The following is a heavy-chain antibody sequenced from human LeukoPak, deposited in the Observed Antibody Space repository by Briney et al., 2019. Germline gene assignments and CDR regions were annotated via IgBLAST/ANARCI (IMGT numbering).Heavy chain of an antibody. Sequence: PGGSLRLSCAASGFIFSTYTMNWVRQAPGKGLEWVSSISSSGGSTYYADSVKGRFTISRDNSKNTLYLQVISLRAEDTAVYYCAKAAVYHDSCPDSWGQGTLVTVSS. V-gene: IGHV3-23*01. CDR3: AKAAVYHDSCPDS. D-gene: IGHD5/OR15-5a*01. CDR1: GFIFSTYT. CDR2: ISSSGGST. J-gene: IGHJ4*02.